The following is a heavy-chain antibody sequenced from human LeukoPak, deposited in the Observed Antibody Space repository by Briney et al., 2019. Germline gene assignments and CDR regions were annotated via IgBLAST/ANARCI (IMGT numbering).Heavy chain of an antibody. D-gene: IGHD1-26*01. CDR3: ARVKWELLRAKAAFDI. V-gene: IGHV4-59*01. J-gene: IGHJ3*02. CDR2: IYYSGST. CDR1: GGSISSYY. Sequence: PSETLSLTCTVSGGSISSYYWSWIRQPPGKGLEWIGYIYYSGSTNYNPSLKSRVTISVDTSKNQFSLKLSSVTAADTAVYYCARVKWELLRAKAAFDIWGQGTMVTVSS.